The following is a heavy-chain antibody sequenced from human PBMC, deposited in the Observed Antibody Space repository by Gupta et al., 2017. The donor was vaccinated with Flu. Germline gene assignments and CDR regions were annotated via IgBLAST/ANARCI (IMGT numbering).Heavy chain of an antibody. D-gene: IGHD2-2*01. CDR3: AKDCSSTSCYADY. V-gene: IGHV3-23*01. J-gene: IGHJ4*02. Sequence: RQAPGKGLEWVSVVSGSGSNTYYADSVKGRFTISRDNSKNTLYLQMNSLRAEDTALYYCAKDCSSTSCYADYWGQGTRITVSS. CDR2: VSGSGSNT.